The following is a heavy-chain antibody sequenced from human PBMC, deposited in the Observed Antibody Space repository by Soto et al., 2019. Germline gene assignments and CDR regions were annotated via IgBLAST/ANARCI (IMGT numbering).Heavy chain of an antibody. J-gene: IGHJ4*02. CDR2: ISGCGGST. CDR3: AKGIVLMVYAISPFDY. Sequence: EVQLLESGGGLVQPGGSLRLSCAASGFTFSSYAMSWVRQAPGKGLEWVSAISGCGGSTYYADSVKGRFTISRDNSKNTLYLQMNSLRAEDTAVYYCAKGIVLMVYAISPFDYWGQGTLVTVSS. V-gene: IGHV3-23*01. D-gene: IGHD2-8*01. CDR1: GFTFSSYA.